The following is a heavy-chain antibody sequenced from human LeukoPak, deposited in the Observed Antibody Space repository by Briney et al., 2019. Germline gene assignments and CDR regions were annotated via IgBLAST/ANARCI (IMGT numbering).Heavy chain of an antibody. D-gene: IGHD6-19*01. CDR2: VSWNSGSI. V-gene: IGHV3-9*01. CDR3: AAGTRLGYFQH. CDR1: GFTFDDYA. Sequence: GGSLRLSCAASGFTFDDYAMHWVRQAPGKGLEWVSGVSWNSGSIGYADSVKGRFTISRDNAKNSLYLQMNSLRAEDTALYYCAAGTRLGYFQHWGQGTLVTVSS. J-gene: IGHJ1*01.